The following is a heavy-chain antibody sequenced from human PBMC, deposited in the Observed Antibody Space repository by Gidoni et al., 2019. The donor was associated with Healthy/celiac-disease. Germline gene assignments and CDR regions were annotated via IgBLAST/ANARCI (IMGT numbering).Heavy chain of an antibody. J-gene: IGHJ4*02. D-gene: IGHD3-22*01. CDR2: IYHSGST. Sequence: QLQLQESGSGLVKPSQTLSLTCAVSGGSISSGGYSWRWIRQPPGKGLEWIGYIYHSGSTYYNPSLKSRVTISVDRSKNQFSLKLSSVTAADTAVYYCARGDYYDSSGPEAFSYWGQGTLVTVSS. CDR3: ARGDYYDSSGPEAFSY. V-gene: IGHV4-30-2*01. CDR1: GGSISSGGYS.